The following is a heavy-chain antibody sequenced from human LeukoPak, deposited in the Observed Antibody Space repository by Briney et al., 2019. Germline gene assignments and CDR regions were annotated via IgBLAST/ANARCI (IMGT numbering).Heavy chain of an antibody. CDR2: IRSKADSYAT. V-gene: IGHV3-73*01. J-gene: IGHJ4*02. CDR1: GFTFSDSG. Sequence: GGSLRLSCAASGFTFSDSGMHWVRQASGKGLEWVGHIRSKADSYATVYAASGKGRFTITREDSENTAYLQMNSLKTEDTAVYYCATFPSGSWSAYWGQGTLVTVSS. CDR3: ATFPSGSWSAY. D-gene: IGHD1-26*01.